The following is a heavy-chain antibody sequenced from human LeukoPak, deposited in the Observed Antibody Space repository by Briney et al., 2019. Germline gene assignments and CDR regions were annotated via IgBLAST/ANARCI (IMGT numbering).Heavy chain of an antibody. CDR1: GGSISSSSYY. V-gene: IGHV4-39*07. CDR3: ARDRAYCGGDCYSLHDY. Sequence: SETLSLTCTVSGGSISSSSYYWGWIRQPPGKGLEWIGYIYYSGGTYYNPSLKSRVTISVDTSKNQFSLKLSSVTAADTAVYYCARDRAYCGGDCYSLHDYWGQGTLVTVSS. CDR2: IYYSGGT. D-gene: IGHD2-21*02. J-gene: IGHJ4*02.